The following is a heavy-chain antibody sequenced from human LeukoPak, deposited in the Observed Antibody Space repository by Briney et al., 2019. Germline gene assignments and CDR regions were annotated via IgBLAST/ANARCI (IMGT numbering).Heavy chain of an antibody. Sequence: SETLSLTCAVYGDSFSGHYCSWIRQPPGKGLEWIGEINHSGSNNYDPSLKSRVSISVDTDKSKFSLKLSSVTAADTAVYYCARGEVGADRNFDDWGQGTLVTVSS. V-gene: IGHV4-34*01. CDR2: INHSGSN. D-gene: IGHD1-26*01. J-gene: IGHJ4*02. CDR1: GDSFSGHY. CDR3: ARGEVGADRNFDD.